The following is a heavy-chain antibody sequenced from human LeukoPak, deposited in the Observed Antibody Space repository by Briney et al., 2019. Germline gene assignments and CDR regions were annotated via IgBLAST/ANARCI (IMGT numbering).Heavy chain of an antibody. CDR1: GFTFSSYG. CDR2: IRYDGSNK. V-gene: IGHV3-30*02. CDR3: AKTARATLVWYFDL. D-gene: IGHD5-12*01. J-gene: IGHJ2*01. Sequence: GGSLRLSCAASGFTFSSYGMHWVRQAPGKRLEWVAFIRYDGSNKYYADSVKGRFTISRDNSKNTLYLQMNSLRAEDTAVYYCAKTARATLVWYFDLWGRGTLVTVSA.